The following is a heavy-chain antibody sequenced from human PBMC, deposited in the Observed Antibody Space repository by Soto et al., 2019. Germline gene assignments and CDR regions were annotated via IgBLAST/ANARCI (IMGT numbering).Heavy chain of an antibody. CDR1: GFTFSSYG. Sequence: GGSLRLSCAASGFTFSSYGMHWVRQAPGKGLEWVAVIWYDGSNKYYADSVKGRFTISRDNSKNTLYLQMNSLRVEDTAVYYCARPRVGSSGKSEGYYYYGMDVWGQGTTVTVSS. CDR3: ARPRVGSSGKSEGYYYYGMDV. CDR2: IWYDGSNK. D-gene: IGHD3-22*01. V-gene: IGHV3-33*01. J-gene: IGHJ6*02.